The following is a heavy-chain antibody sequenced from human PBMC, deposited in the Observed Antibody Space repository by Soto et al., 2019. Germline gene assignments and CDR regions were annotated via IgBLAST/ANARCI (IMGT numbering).Heavy chain of an antibody. CDR2: ISSSSSTI. J-gene: IGHJ6*02. CDR1: GFTFSSYS. Sequence: EVQLVESGGGLVQPGGSLRLSCAASGFTFSSYSMNWVRQAPGKGLEWVSYISSSSSTIYYADSVKGRFTISRDNAKNSLYLQMNSLRDEDTAVYYCARDNGVQLYDYGMDVWGQGTTVTVSS. D-gene: IGHD5-18*01. V-gene: IGHV3-48*02. CDR3: ARDNGVQLYDYGMDV.